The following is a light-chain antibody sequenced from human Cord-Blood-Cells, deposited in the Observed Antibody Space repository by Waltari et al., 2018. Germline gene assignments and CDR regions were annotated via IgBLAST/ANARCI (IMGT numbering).Light chain of an antibody. J-gene: IGKJ1*01. CDR3: QQYNSYSGT. CDR1: QSISSW. CDR2: GAS. Sequence: DIQMTQSPSTPSASVGDRVTITCRASQSISSWLAWYQQKPGKAPKLLIYGASSLESGVPSRFSGSGSGTEFALTISSLQPDDFATYYCQQYNSYSGTFGQGTKVEIK. V-gene: IGKV1-5*01.